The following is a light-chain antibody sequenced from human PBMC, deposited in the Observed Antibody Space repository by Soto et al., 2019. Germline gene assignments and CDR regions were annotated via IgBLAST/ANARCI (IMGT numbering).Light chain of an antibody. Sequence: QSALTQPASVSGSPGQSITISCTVISSNVGDYSYVSWYQQYPGKAPKLLLYEVSNRPSGVSHRFSGSKSGNTASLTISGLQAEDEANYYCSSYTTNSKLFGGGTQLTVL. CDR2: EVS. CDR1: SSNVGDYSY. V-gene: IGLV2-14*01. CDR3: SSYTTNSKL. J-gene: IGLJ3*02.